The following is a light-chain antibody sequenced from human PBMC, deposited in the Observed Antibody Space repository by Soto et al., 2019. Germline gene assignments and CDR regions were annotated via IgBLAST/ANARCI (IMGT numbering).Light chain of an antibody. CDR1: NSDIGAFDL. J-gene: IGLJ1*01. CDR2: DVK. V-gene: IGLV2-14*01. Sequence: QSVLTQPASVSGSPGQSITISCTGTNSDIGAFDLVSWFQQYPGKAPRVLIYDVKIRASGVSNRFSGSKSGNTASLTISGLQTEDEADYYCSSYTISSTRLFGTGTKLTVL. CDR3: SSYTISSTRL.